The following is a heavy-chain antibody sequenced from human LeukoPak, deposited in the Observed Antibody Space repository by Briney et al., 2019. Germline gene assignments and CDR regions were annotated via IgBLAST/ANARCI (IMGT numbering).Heavy chain of an antibody. V-gene: IGHV3-30*04. CDR1: GFTFSNYA. CDR2: ISYDGGNK. CDR3: ARLKAVAGMLNYFDY. Sequence: GGSLRLSCAASGFTFSNYAIHWVRQAPGKRLEWVALISYDGGNKNYADSVKGRFTISRDNSKNTLYLQMNSLRAEDTAVYYCARLKAVAGMLNYFDYWGQGTLVTVSS. J-gene: IGHJ4*02. D-gene: IGHD6-19*01.